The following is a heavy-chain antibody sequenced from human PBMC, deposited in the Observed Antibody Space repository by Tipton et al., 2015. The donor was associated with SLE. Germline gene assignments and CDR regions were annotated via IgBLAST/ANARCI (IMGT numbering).Heavy chain of an antibody. CDR3: ARVLVAIDYYYMDV. CDR1: GYSISSGYY. Sequence: TLSLTCAVSGYSISSGYYWGWIRQPPGKGLEWIGYIYYSGSTYYNPSLKSRVTISVDTSKNQFSLKLSSVTAADTAVYYCARVLVAIDYYYMDVWGKGTTVTVSS. CDR2: IYYSGST. J-gene: IGHJ6*03. D-gene: IGHD2-21*01. V-gene: IGHV4-38-2*01.